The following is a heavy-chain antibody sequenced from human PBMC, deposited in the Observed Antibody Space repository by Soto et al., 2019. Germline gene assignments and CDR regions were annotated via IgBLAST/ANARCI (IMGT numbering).Heavy chain of an antibody. CDR2: IYYSGST. J-gene: IGHJ5*02. V-gene: IGHV4-59*01. Sequence: SETLSLTSTVSGGTISSYYWSWIRQPPGKGLEWIGYIYYSGSTNYNPSLKSRVTISVDTSKNQFSLKLSSVTAADMAVYYAAGPLCGRVKWFAPWGQGTPVPVSS. D-gene: IGHD3-16*01. CDR1: GGTISSYY. CDR3: AGPLCGRVKWFAP.